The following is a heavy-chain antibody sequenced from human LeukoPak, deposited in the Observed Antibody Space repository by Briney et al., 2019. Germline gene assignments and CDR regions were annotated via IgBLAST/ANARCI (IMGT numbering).Heavy chain of an antibody. CDR2: ISGSGGST. D-gene: IGHD3-3*01. CDR3: AKAFPITIFGVVIILDY. V-gene: IGHV3-23*01. CDR1: GYSFTNYW. J-gene: IGHJ4*02. Sequence: GESLKISCKASGYSFTNYWIGWVRQAPGKGLEWVSAISGSGGSTYYADSVKGRFTISRDNSKNTLYLQMNSLRAEDTAVYYCAKAFPITIFGVVIILDYWGQGTLVTVSS.